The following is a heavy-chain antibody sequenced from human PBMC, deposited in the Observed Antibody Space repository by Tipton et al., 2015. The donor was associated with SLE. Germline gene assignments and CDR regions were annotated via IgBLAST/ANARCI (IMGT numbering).Heavy chain of an antibody. CDR3: ARLSGDSTWYVDL. Sequence: LTCIVSGYSINSGYYWGWIRQPPGKGLEWIGIIYHNGSTSYIPSLKSRVTISVDTSKNQFSLRLSSVTAVDTAVYFCARLSGDSTWYVDLWGRGTLVTVSS. J-gene: IGHJ2*01. D-gene: IGHD7-27*01. V-gene: IGHV4-38-2*02. CDR1: GYSINSGYY. CDR2: IYHNGST.